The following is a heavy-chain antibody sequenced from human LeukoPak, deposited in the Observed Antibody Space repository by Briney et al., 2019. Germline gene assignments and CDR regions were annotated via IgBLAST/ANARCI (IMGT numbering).Heavy chain of an antibody. CDR2: IKTDGSIT. Sequence: GGSLRLSCAASGFTFSSYAMSWVRQAPGKGPVWVSRIKTDGSITDYADFVKGRFTISRDNAKNSLYLQMNSLRAEDTAVYYCAELGITMIGGVWGKGTTVTISS. J-gene: IGHJ6*04. CDR1: GFTFSSYA. CDR3: AELGITMIGGV. D-gene: IGHD3-10*02. V-gene: IGHV3-74*01.